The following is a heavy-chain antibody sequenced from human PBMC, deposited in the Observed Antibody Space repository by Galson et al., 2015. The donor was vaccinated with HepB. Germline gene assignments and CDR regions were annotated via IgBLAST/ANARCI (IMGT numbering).Heavy chain of an antibody. CDR2: ISAYNGNT. V-gene: IGHV1-18*04. CDR1: GYTFTSYG. Sequence: SVKVSCKASGYTFTSYGISWVRQAPGQGLEWMGWISAYNGNTNYAQKLQGRVTMTTDTSTSTAYMELRSLRSDDTAVYYCARGGTYYYDSSGFPYYYGMDVWGQGTTVTVSS. CDR3: ARGGTYYYDSSGFPYYYGMDV. D-gene: IGHD3-22*01. J-gene: IGHJ6*02.